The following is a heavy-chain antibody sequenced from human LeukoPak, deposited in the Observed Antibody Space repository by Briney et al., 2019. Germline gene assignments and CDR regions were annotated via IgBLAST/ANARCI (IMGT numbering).Heavy chain of an antibody. J-gene: IGHJ6*03. CDR2: IYYSGSS. CDR1: GGSINNGGYY. V-gene: IGHV4-31*03. CDR3: ARDLEVPAANYYYYYMDV. D-gene: IGHD2-2*01. Sequence: PSQTLSLTCTVSGGSINNGGYYWSWIRQHPEKGLEWIGYIYYSGSSYYNPSLRSRVTISVDTSKNQFSLKLSSVTAADTAVYYCARDLEVPAANYYYYYMDVWGKGTTVTVSS.